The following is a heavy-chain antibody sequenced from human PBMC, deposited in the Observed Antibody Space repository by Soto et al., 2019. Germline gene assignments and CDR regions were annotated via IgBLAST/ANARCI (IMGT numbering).Heavy chain of an antibody. V-gene: IGHV1-18*01. CDR2: VGGYNGKT. Sequence: QVQLVQSGAEVKKPGASVTVSCESSGYTFTNYGITWVRQAPGQGLEWMGWVGGYNGKTNYAPKFYDRVTMTRDTSTSTAYMDLRSLRYDDTAVYYCARGYGDYIKSVDYWGQGTLVTVSS. CDR1: GYTFTNYG. J-gene: IGHJ4*02. D-gene: IGHD4-17*01. CDR3: ARGYGDYIKSVDY.